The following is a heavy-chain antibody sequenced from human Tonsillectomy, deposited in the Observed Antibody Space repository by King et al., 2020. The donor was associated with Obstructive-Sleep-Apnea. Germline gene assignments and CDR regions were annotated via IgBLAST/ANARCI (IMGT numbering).Heavy chain of an antibody. D-gene: IGHD6-19*01. Sequence: QLQESGPGLVKPSVTLSLTCAVSGGSISSNYWWSWVRQSPGKGLEWIGKIYHGGSTNYNPSLKSRVTIALDKSKNQIFLKLTSVTAADTAVYYCASSGWYYTPFDYRGQGTLVTVSS. V-gene: IGHV4-4*02. CDR1: GGSISSNYW. CDR3: ASSGWYYTPFDY. J-gene: IGHJ4*02. CDR2: IYHGGST.